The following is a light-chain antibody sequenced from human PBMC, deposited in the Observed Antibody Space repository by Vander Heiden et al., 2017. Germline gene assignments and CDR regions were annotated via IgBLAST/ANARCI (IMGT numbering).Light chain of an antibody. V-gene: IGKV4-1*01. CDR1: QSVLYISNNKNY. J-gene: IGKJ1*01. CDR2: WAS. CDR3: QQFYSTPT. Sequence: DIVMTQSPDSLSVSLGERANINCKSSQSVLYISNNKNYLAWYQQRPGQPPKLLIYWASTRESGVPDRFSGSGSGTDFTLTISSLQAEDVAVYYCQQFYSTPTFGQGTRVEIQ.